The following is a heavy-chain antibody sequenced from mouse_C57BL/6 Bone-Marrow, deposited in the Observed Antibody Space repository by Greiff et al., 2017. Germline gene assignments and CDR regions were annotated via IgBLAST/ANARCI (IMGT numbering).Heavy chain of an antibody. CDR1: GYTFTDYE. Sequence: VQLQESGAELVRPGASVTLSCKASGYTFTDYEMHWVKQTPVHGLEWIGAIDPETGGTAYNQKFKGKAILTADKSSSTAYMELRSLTSEDSAVYYCTREGSDCPFAYGGQGTLVTVTA. J-gene: IGHJ3*01. CDR2: IDPETGGT. CDR3: TREGSDCPFAY. V-gene: IGHV1-15*01. D-gene: IGHD1-1*01.